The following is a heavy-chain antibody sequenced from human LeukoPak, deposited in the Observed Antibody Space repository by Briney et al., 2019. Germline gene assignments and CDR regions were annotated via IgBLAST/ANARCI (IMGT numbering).Heavy chain of an antibody. CDR2: IYYSGST. V-gene: IGHV4-59*08. CDR1: GGSISSYY. J-gene: IGHJ5*02. Sequence: PSETLSLTCTVSGGSISSYYWSWIRQPPGKGLEWIGYIYYSGSTNYNPSLKSRVTISVDTSKNQFSLKLSSVTAADTAVYYCASASSGYPPHLFDPWGQGTLVTVSS. CDR3: ASASSGYPPHLFDP. D-gene: IGHD3-22*01.